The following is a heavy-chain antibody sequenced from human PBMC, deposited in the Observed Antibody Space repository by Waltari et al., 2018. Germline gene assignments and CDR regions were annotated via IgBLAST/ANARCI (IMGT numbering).Heavy chain of an antibody. V-gene: IGHV3-30*02. CDR3: AKDEGVVTPIYFDY. Sequence: QVQLVESGGGVVQPGGSLRLSCAASGFTFSSYGMHWVRQAPGKGLEWVAVIRYDGSNRYYADSVKGRFTISRDNSKNTLYLQMNSLRAEDTAVYYCAKDEGVVTPIYFDYWGQGTLVTVSS. CDR1: GFTFSSYG. D-gene: IGHD3-3*01. CDR2: IRYDGSNR. J-gene: IGHJ4*02.